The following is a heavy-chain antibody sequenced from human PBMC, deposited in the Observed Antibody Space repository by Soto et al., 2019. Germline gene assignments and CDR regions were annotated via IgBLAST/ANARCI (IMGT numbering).Heavy chain of an antibody. J-gene: IGHJ4*02. CDR3: ARDGYFDSSGYFTDY. Sequence: QVQLQESGPGLVKPSQTLSLTCTVSGGSISSGGYYWSWIRQHPGKDLEWIGHIYYSGTTDYNPSLKSRVTISLDTSKNKFSLRLSSVTAADTAVYYCARDGYFDSSGYFTDYWGQGILVTVSS. CDR2: IYYSGTT. D-gene: IGHD3-22*01. CDR1: GGSISSGGYY. V-gene: IGHV4-31*03.